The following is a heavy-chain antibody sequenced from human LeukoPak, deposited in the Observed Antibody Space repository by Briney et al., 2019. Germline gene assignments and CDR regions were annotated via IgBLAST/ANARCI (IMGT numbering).Heavy chain of an antibody. D-gene: IGHD3-3*01. J-gene: IGHJ4*02. V-gene: IGHV3-48*03. CDR1: GFTFSSNE. CDR2: ISGSGSTI. Sequence: GGSLRLSCAASGFTFSSNELNWVRQAPGKGLEWVSYISGSGSTIYYADSVKGRFTIYRDNAKNSLYLQMNSLRAEDTATYYCYYAGYWGQGTLVTVPS. CDR3: YYAGY.